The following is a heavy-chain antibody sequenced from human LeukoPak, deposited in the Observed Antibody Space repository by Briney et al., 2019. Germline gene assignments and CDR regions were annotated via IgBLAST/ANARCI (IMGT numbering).Heavy chain of an antibody. J-gene: IGHJ5*02. D-gene: IGHD3-10*01. Sequence: SETLSLTCTVSGGSISSGGYYWSWIRQPPGKGLEWIRYIYHSGSTYYNPSLKSRVTISVDRSKNQFSLKLSSVTAADTAVYYCARGGARRNWFDPWGQGTLVTVSS. CDR3: ARGGARRNWFDP. V-gene: IGHV4-30-2*01. CDR2: IYHSGST. CDR1: GGSISSGGYY.